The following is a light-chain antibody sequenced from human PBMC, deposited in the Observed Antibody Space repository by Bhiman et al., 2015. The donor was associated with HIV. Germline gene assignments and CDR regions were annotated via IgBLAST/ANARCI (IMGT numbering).Light chain of an antibody. V-gene: IGLV3-25*03. Sequence: ELTQPPSVSVSPGQTARITCSGDALPKQYAYWYQQKPGQAPVLVIYKDSERPSGIPERFSGSSSGTTVTLTISGVQAEDEAAYYCQSADSVSGHGVVFGGGTKLTVL. CDR1: ALPKQY. CDR2: KDS. J-gene: IGLJ2*01. CDR3: QSADSVSGHGVV.